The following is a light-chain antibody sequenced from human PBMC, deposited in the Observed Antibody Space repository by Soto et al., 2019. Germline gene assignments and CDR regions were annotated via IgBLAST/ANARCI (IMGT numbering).Light chain of an antibody. J-gene: IGKJ2*01. Sequence: DIQMTQSPASLSASVGDRVTITCRASQTIDTYLNWFLQKPGKAPDLLIYSSSTLQRGVPSRFSGGGSGTEFTLTISALEPEDFGTYFCQQSYNAPLTFCQGTTLETK. CDR3: QQSYNAPLT. CDR1: QTIDTY. V-gene: IGKV1-39*01. CDR2: SSS.